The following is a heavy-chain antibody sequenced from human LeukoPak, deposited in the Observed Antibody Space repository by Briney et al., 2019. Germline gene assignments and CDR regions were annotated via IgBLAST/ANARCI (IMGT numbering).Heavy chain of an antibody. V-gene: IGHV4-61*02. J-gene: IGHJ5*02. Sequence: SQTLSLTCTVSGGSISSGSYYWSWIRQPAGKGLEWIGRIYTSGSTNYNPSLKSRVTISVDTSKNQFSLKLSSVTAADTAVYYCARQDSSGSRWFDPWGQGTLVTVSS. CDR3: ARQDSSGSRWFDP. CDR2: IYTSGST. D-gene: IGHD3-22*01. CDR1: GGSISSGSYY.